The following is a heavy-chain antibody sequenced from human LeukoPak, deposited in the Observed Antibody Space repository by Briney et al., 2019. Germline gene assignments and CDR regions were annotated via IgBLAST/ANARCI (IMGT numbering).Heavy chain of an antibody. CDR2: ISAYNGNT. Sequence: ASVKVSCKASGYTFTSYGISWVRQAPGQGLGWMGWISAYNGNTNYAQKLQARVTMTTDTSTSTAYMELRSLRSDDTAVYYCARDLFPDYGDYEPLPFDYWGQGTLVTVSS. CDR1: GYTFTSYG. D-gene: IGHD4-17*01. J-gene: IGHJ4*02. CDR3: ARDLFPDYGDYEPLPFDY. V-gene: IGHV1-18*01.